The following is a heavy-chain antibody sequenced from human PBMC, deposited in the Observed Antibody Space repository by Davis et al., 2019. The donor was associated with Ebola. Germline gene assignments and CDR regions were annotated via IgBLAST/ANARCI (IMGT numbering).Heavy chain of an antibody. Sequence: PGGSLRLSCAASGFTFSSYAMNWVRQAPGKGLEWVSYISSSSVDIDYADSVKGRFTISRDNAKNSLYLQMNSLRAEDTAVYYCAREGRETIGEWDYWGQGTLVTVSS. V-gene: IGHV3-21*05. CDR1: GFTFSSYA. CDR2: ISSSSVDI. J-gene: IGHJ4*02. D-gene: IGHD1-26*01. CDR3: AREGRETIGEWDY.